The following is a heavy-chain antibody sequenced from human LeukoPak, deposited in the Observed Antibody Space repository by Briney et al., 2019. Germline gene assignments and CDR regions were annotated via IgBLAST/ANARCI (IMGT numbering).Heavy chain of an antibody. D-gene: IGHD2-21*02. V-gene: IGHV1-69*06. Sequence: SVKVSCKASGGTFSSYAISWVRQAPGQGLEWMGGIIPIFGTANYAQKFQGRVTITADKSTSTAYMELSSLRSEDTAVYYCARDLPAYCGGVCYSGLGYWGQGTLVTDSS. CDR3: ARDLPAYCGGVCYSGLGY. CDR2: IIPIFGTA. J-gene: IGHJ4*02. CDR1: GGTFSSYA.